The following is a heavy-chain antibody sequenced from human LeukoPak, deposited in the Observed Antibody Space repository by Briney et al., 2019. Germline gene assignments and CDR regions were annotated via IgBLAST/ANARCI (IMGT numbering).Heavy chain of an antibody. CDR2: ISSSSSSI. CDR3: AGVGGTVVDSRGNFDY. V-gene: IGHV3-48*04. D-gene: IGHD4-23*01. Sequence: GGSLRLSCAASGFTFSNYSMNWVRQAPGKGLEWVSYISSSSSSIYYADSVKGRFTISRDNAKNSLYLQMNSLRAEDTAVYYCAGVGGTVVDSRGNFDYWGQGTLVTVSS. J-gene: IGHJ4*02. CDR1: GFTFSNYS.